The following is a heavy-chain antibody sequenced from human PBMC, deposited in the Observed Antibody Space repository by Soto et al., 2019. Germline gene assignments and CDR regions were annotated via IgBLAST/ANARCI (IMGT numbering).Heavy chain of an antibody. CDR2: ISGSGGST. Sequence: GGSLRLSCAASGFTFSSYAMSWVRQAPGKGLEWVSAISGSGGSTYYADSVKGRFTISRDNSKNTLYLQMNSLRAEDTAVYYCAKRGFEGGYDFIYYYYMDVWGKGTTVTVSS. J-gene: IGHJ6*03. CDR3: AKRGFEGGYDFIYYYYMDV. CDR1: GFTFSSYA. V-gene: IGHV3-23*01. D-gene: IGHD5-12*01.